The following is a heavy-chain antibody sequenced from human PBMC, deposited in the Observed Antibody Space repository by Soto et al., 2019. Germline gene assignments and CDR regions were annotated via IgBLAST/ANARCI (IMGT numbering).Heavy chain of an antibody. CDR3: ATSMLVAAAGSDP. J-gene: IGHJ5*02. CDR1: GYTFTSSG. D-gene: IGHD2-2*01. Sequence: ASVKVSCKGSGYTFTSSGIRWVRQAPGQGLEWMGWISAYNGNTNYAQKLQGRVTMTEDTSTDTAYMELSSLRSEDTAVYYCATSMLVAAAGSDPLGHASLVTVSS. V-gene: IGHV1-18*01. CDR2: ISAYNGNT.